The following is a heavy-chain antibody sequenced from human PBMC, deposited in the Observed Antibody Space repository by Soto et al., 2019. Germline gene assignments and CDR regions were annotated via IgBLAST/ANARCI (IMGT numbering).Heavy chain of an antibody. J-gene: IGHJ4*02. CDR3: ATHGQLLWMWLDY. CDR2: IYYSGST. Sequence: SETLSLTCTVSGGSITSSRYYGGWIRQPPGKGLEWIGSIYYSGSTYYNPTLKSRITMSVDTSKNQFSLKLSSATAADTAVYYCATHGQLLWMWLDYWGQGALVTVSS. D-gene: IGHD2-2*01. V-gene: IGHV4-39*01. CDR1: GGSITSSRYY.